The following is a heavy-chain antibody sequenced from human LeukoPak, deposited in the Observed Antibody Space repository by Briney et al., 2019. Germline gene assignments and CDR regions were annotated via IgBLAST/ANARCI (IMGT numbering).Heavy chain of an antibody. D-gene: IGHD3-22*01. Sequence: PGGSLRRSCAASGFTFSSYSRNWVGQAPGKGLEWVSSISSSSSYIYYAHSVKGRFTISRDNAKNSLYLQMNSLRAEDTAVYYCARRGPYYDSRFDYWGQGTLVTVSS. V-gene: IGHV3-21*01. J-gene: IGHJ4*02. CDR1: GFTFSSYS. CDR3: ARRGPYYDSRFDY. CDR2: ISSSSSYI.